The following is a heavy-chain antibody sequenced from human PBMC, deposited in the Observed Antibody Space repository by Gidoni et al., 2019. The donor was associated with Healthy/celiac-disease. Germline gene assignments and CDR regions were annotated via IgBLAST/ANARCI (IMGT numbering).Heavy chain of an antibody. V-gene: IGHV1-69*01. Sequence: QVQLVQSGAEVKKPGSSVKVSCKASGGTFSSYAISWVRQAPGQGLEWMGGIIPIFGTANYAQKFQGRVTITADESTSTAYMELSSLRSEDTAVYYCARQAPYSSSWYHNWFDPWGQGTLVTVSS. D-gene: IGHD6-13*01. CDR2: IIPIFGTA. CDR1: GGTFSSYA. J-gene: IGHJ5*02. CDR3: ARQAPYSSSWYHNWFDP.